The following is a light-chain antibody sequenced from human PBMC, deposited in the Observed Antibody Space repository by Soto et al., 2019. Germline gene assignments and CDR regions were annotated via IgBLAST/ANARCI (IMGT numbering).Light chain of an antibody. J-gene: IGKJ1*01. V-gene: IGKV3-15*01. CDR1: QSVSSN. CDR2: GAS. Sequence: EIVMTQSPATLSVSPGERATLSCRASQSVSSNLAWYQQKPGQAPRLLIYGASTRATGIPAWLSGSGSGTEFTLTISSLQSEDFAVYYCQQYNNWPPWTFGQGTKVEIK. CDR3: QQYNNWPPWT.